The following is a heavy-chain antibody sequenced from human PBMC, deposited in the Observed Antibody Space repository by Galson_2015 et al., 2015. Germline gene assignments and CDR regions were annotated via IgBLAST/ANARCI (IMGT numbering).Heavy chain of an antibody. CDR3: ARQILDYDFWSGYYPTNFDY. J-gene: IGHJ4*02. V-gene: IGHV3-21*01. CDR1: EFTFSSYY. D-gene: IGHD3-3*01. CDR2: ISSTTTYI. Sequence: SLRLSCAASEFTFSSYYMSWVRQAPGKGLEWVSSISSTTTYIYYADSVKGRFTISRANSKNALYLPMNSLGAEDTAVYYCARQILDYDFWSGYYPTNFDYWGQGTLVTVSS.